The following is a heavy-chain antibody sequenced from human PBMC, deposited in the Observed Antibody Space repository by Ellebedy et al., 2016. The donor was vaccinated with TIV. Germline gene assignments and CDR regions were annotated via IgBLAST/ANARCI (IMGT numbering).Heavy chain of an antibody. V-gene: IGHV1-2*02. J-gene: IGHJ4*02. CDR2: INPHSGAA. Sequence: AASVKVSCKASGYTFSGSYIHWVRRAPGQGLEWMGYINPHSGAAKHTQKFQGRVTLTRDTSIRTAYMDLSSLTVDDTATYYCATALSYGETSLDVWGQGTLIIVSS. CDR1: GYTFSGSY. D-gene: IGHD3-10*01. CDR3: ATALSYGETSLDV.